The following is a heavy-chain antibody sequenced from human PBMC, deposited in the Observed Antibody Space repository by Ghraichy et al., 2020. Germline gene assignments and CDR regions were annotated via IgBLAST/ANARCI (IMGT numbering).Heavy chain of an antibody. CDR1: GGTFSSYA. CDR3: ARCWRDGYYGSGSLYYYGMDV. V-gene: IGHV1-69*13. D-gene: IGHD3-10*01. CDR2: IIPIFGTA. Sequence: SVKVSCKASGGTFSSYAISWVRQAPGQGLEWMGGIIPIFGTANYAQKFQGRVTITADESTSTAYMELSSLRSEDTAVYYCARCWRDGYYGSGSLYYYGMDVWGQGTTVTVSS. J-gene: IGHJ6*02.